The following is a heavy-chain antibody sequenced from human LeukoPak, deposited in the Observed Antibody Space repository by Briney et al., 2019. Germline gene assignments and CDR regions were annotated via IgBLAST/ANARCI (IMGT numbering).Heavy chain of an antibody. CDR2: INPNSGGT. Sequence: ASVKVSCKASGYTFTSYDINWVRQATGQGLEWMGWINPNSGGTNYAQKFQGRVTMTRDTSISTAYMELSRLRSDDTAVYYCAREWLHFYYYYGMDVWGQGTTVTVSS. V-gene: IGHV1-2*02. CDR1: GYTFTSYD. CDR3: AREWLHFYYYYGMDV. J-gene: IGHJ6*02. D-gene: IGHD5-12*01.